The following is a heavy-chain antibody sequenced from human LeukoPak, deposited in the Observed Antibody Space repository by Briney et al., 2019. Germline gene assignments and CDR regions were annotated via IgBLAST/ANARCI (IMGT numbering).Heavy chain of an antibody. Sequence: ASVKVSCKASGYTFTSYGISWVRQAPGQGLEWMGWISAYNGNTNYAQKFQGRVTMTRDTSISTAYMELSRLRSDDTAVYYCARGRWLQYYFDYWGQGTLVTVSS. D-gene: IGHD5-24*01. CDR1: GYTFTSYG. V-gene: IGHV1-18*01. CDR3: ARGRWLQYYFDY. CDR2: ISAYNGNT. J-gene: IGHJ4*02.